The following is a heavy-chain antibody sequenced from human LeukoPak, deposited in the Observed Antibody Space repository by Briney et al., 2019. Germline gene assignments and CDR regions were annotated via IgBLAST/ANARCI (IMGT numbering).Heavy chain of an antibody. V-gene: IGHV3-33*06. D-gene: IGHD3-10*01. CDR3: AKDYMVRRLYYFDY. J-gene: IGHJ4*02. Sequence: PGRSLRLSCAASGFTFSSYGMHWVRQAPGKGLEWVAVIWYDGSNKYYADSVKGRFTISRDNSKNTLYLQMNSLRAEDTAVYYCAKDYMVRRLYYFDYWGQGTLVTVSS. CDR2: IWYDGSNK. CDR1: GFTFSSYG.